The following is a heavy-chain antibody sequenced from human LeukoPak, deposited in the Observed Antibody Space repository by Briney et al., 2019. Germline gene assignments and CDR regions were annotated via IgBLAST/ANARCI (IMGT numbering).Heavy chain of an antibody. J-gene: IGHJ4*02. CDR3: ARDLEEWELLRSPVY. Sequence: ASVRVSCKASGYTFTHHGISWVRQAPGQGLEWMGWISCYNGDTMHAQNVQGRVTMTTDTSTRTAYIELRSLRSDDAAMYYCARDLEEWELLRSPVYWGQGTLVTVSS. V-gene: IGHV1-18*01. CDR2: ISCYNGDT. D-gene: IGHD1-26*01. CDR1: GYTFTHHG.